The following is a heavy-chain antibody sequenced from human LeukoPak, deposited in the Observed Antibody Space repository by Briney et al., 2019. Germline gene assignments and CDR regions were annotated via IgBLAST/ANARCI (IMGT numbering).Heavy chain of an antibody. CDR3: AKGRIAATYDAFDI. J-gene: IGHJ3*02. CDR2: ISWNSGSI. V-gene: IGHV3-9*01. Sequence: GRSLRLSCAASGFTFDDYAMHWVRQAPGKGLEWVSGISWNSGSIGYEDSVKGRFTISRDNAKNSLYLQMNSLRAEDTALYYCAKGRIAATYDAFDIWGQGTMVTVSS. D-gene: IGHD6-13*01. CDR1: GFTFDDYA.